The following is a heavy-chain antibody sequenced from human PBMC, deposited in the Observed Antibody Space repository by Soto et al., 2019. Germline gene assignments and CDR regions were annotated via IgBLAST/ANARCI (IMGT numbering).Heavy chain of an antibody. CDR3: ARDLISGGY. J-gene: IGHJ4*02. CDR1: GFSLTPYN. CDR2: ISGGSKNI. V-gene: IGHV3-21*01. Sequence: EVQLVESGGGLVKPGGSLRLSCAASGFSLTPYNMNWVRQAPGKGLEWVASISGGSKNIWYADSVKGRFTISRDNAKNSLFLQLSSLTADDTAVYYCARDLISGGYWGQGSLVNVS. D-gene: IGHD3-16*01.